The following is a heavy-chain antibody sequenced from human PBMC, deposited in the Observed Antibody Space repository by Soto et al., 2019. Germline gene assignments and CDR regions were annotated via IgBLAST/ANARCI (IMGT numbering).Heavy chain of an antibody. CDR3: ARHTVWSYYYYGMDV. D-gene: IGHD3-3*01. J-gene: IGHJ6*02. CDR1: GYSFTSYW. V-gene: IGHV5-10-1*01. CDR2: IDPSDSYT. Sequence: GESLKISCKGSGYSFTSYWISWVRQMPGKGLEWMGRIDPSDSYTNYSPSFQGHVTISADKSISTAYLQWSSLKASDTAMYYCARHTVWSYYYYGMDVWGQGTTVTVPS.